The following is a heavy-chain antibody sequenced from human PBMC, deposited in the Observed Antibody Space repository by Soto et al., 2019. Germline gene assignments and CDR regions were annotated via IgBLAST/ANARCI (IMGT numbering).Heavy chain of an antibody. CDR1: GYTFTSYG. V-gene: IGHV1-18*01. CDR2: ISAYNGNT. J-gene: IGHJ5*02. Sequence: EASVKVSCKASGYTFTSYGISWVRQAPGQGLEWMGWISAYNGNTNYAQKLQGRVTMTTDTSTSTAYMELRSLRSDDTAVYYCARDSDIVVVPAAITNWFDPWGQGTLVTVSS. CDR3: ARDSDIVVVPAAITNWFDP. D-gene: IGHD2-2*01.